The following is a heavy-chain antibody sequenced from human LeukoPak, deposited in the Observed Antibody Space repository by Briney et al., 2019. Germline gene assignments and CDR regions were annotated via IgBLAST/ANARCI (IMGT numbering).Heavy chain of an antibody. J-gene: IGHJ6*03. CDR1: GFTFSSYG. CDR3: AKEKYRGNPRYYYYMDV. D-gene: IGHD2-2*01. CDR2: IRYDGSNK. Sequence: AGGSLRLSCAASGFTFSSYGMHWVRQAPGKGLEWVAFIRYDGSNKYYADSVEGRFTISRDNSKNTLYLQMNSLRAEDTAVYYCAKEKYRGNPRYYYYMDVWGKGTTVTVSS. V-gene: IGHV3-30*02.